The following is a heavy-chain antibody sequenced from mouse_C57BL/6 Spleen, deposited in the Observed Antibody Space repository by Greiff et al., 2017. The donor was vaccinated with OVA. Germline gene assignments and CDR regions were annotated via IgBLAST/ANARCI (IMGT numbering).Heavy chain of an antibody. J-gene: IGHJ2*01. CDR2: FYPGSGSI. D-gene: IGHD1-2*01. CDR3: ARHEDCYGGGYYFDY. V-gene: IGHV1-62-2*01. Sequence: VQLQQSGAELVKPGASVKLSCKASGYTFTEYTIHWVKQRSGQGLEWIGWFYPGSGSIKYNEKFKDKATLTADKSSSTVYMELSRMTSEDSAVLFCARHEDCYGGGYYFDYWGQGTTLKVSS. CDR1: GYTFTEYT.